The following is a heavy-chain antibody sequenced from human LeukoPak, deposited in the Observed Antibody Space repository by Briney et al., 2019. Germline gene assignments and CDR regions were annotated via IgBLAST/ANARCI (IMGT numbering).Heavy chain of an antibody. D-gene: IGHD4-11*01. CDR2: ISSGSNTI. Sequence: GGSLRLSCTGSGFSFSTFRMNWVRQAPGKGLEWVSYISSGSNTIYYADSGKGRFTISRDNARNSLYLQMNSLRAEDTAVYYCASSLTTHYYYMDVWGNGTTVTVSS. CDR1: GFSFSTFR. V-gene: IGHV3-48*01. CDR3: ASSLTTHYYYMDV. J-gene: IGHJ6*03.